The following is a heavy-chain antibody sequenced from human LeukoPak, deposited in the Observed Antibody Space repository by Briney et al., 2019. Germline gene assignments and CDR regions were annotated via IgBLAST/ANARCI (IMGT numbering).Heavy chain of an antibody. CDR1: GFTFSSYA. CDR2: IYYSGNT. V-gene: IGHV4-59*01. D-gene: IGHD1-14*01. J-gene: IGHJ4*02. Sequence: PGGSLRLSCAASGFTFSSYAMSWIRQPPGKGLEWIGYIYYSGNTNYNPSLKSRVTISVDTSKNQFSLKLSSVTAADTAVYYCAADPGPRRFDYWGRGTLVTVSS. CDR3: AADPGPRRFDY.